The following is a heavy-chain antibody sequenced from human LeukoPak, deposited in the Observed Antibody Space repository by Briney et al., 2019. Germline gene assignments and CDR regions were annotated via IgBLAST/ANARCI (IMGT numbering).Heavy chain of an antibody. Sequence: GGSLRLSCAASGFTFSDYYMSWIRQAPGKGLEWVSYISSSGSTIYYADSVKGRFTISRDNAKNSLYLQMNSLRAEDTAVYYCARTYYYGSGSYRSLDYWGQGTLVTVSS. V-gene: IGHV3-11*04. CDR1: GFTFSDYY. CDR2: ISSSGSTI. J-gene: IGHJ4*02. CDR3: ARTYYYGSGSYRSLDY. D-gene: IGHD3-10*01.